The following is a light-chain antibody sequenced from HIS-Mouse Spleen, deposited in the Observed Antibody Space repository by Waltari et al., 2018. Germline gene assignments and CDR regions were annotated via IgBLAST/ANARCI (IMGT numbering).Light chain of an antibody. CDR3: QKYNSAPLFT. CDR2: AAS. J-gene: IGKJ3*01. V-gene: IGKV1-27*01. Sequence: DIQMNQSPSSLSASVGDRVTITCRASQGISNYLAWYQQKPGKVPKLLIYAASTLQSGVPSRFSGSGSGTDFTLTISSLQPEDVATYYCQKYNSAPLFTFGPGTKVDIK. CDR1: QGISNY.